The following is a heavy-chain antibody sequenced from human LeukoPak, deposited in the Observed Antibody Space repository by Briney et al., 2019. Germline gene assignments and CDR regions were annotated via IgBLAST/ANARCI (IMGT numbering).Heavy chain of an antibody. J-gene: IGHJ5*01. Sequence: SETLSLTCTVSGGSISGYYWTWIRQLPGKGLEWIAYIYNSGITKYNPSLKSRVTVSVDTSKNQFSLRLTSVTAADTAVYYCARSVPSLDYLFDSWGHGTLVTVSS. CDR2: IYNSGIT. V-gene: IGHV4-59*08. D-gene: IGHD4-11*01. CDR1: GGSISGYY. CDR3: ARSVPSLDYLFDS.